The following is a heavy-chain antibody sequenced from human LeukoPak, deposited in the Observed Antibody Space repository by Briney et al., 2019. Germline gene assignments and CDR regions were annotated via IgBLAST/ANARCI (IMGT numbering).Heavy chain of an antibody. CDR2: IIPIFGTA. CDR1: GGTFSSYA. D-gene: IGHD2-2*01. J-gene: IGHJ6*03. V-gene: IGHV1-69*13. Sequence: ASVKVSCKASGGTFSSYAISWVRQAPGQGLEWMGGIIPIFGTANYAQKFQGRVTITADESTSTAYMELSSLRSEDTAVYYCARAPRYQPPYYYYMDVWGKGTTVTVSS. CDR3: ARAPRYQPPYYYYMDV.